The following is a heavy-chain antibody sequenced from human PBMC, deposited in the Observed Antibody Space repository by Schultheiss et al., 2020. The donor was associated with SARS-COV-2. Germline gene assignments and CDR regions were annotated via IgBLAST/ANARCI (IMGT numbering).Heavy chain of an antibody. V-gene: IGHV3-23*01. CDR1: GFTFSSYA. CDR2: ISGSGGST. J-gene: IGHJ5*02. Sequence: GGSLRLSCAASGFTFSSYAMSWVRQAPGKGLEWVSAISGSGGSTYYADSVKGRFTISRDNAENTLYLQMNSLRAEDTAVYYCAKTQYYDFWNGYSGWFDPWGQGTLVTVSS. CDR3: AKTQYYDFWNGYSGWFDP. D-gene: IGHD3-3*01.